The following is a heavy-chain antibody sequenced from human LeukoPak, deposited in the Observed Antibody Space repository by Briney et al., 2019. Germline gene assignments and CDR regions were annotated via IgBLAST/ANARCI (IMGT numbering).Heavy chain of an antibody. CDR2: IYYSGST. V-gene: IGHV4-30-4*01. J-gene: IGHJ5*02. CDR3: ARGYYYDSSGYYYANWFDP. D-gene: IGHD3-22*01. Sequence: SQTLSLTCTVSGGSISSGDYYWSWIRQPPGKGLEWIGYIYYSGSTYYNPSLKSRVTISVDTSKNQFSLKLSSVTAADTAVYYCARGYYYDSSGYYYANWFDPWGQGTLVTVSS. CDR1: GGSISSGDYY.